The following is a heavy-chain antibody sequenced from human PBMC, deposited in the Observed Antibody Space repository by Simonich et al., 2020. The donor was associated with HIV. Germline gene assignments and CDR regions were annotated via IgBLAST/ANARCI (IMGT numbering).Heavy chain of an antibody. CDR1: GGSFSGYY. D-gene: IGHD6-19*01. V-gene: IGHV4-34*02. CDR2: INHSGST. CDR3: ARGLAGDAFDI. J-gene: IGHJ3*02. Sequence: QVQLQQWGAGLLKPSETLSLTFAVYGGSFSGYYWGWIRQPPGKGLEWIGEINHSGSTNYNPSLKSRVTRSVDTSKNQFSLKLSSVTAADTALYYCARGLAGDAFDIWGQGTMVTVSS.